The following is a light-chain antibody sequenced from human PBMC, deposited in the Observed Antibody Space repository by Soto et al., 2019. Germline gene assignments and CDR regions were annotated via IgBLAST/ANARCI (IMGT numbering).Light chain of an antibody. CDR3: QQLNTYPLT. Sequence: DIQLTQSPSFLSESVRDRVTITCRASQDIGPSLAWYQKRPGKAPKVLITAASTSQSEVPPRFSGSGSGTEFTLTISSLQPEDLATYYCQQLNTYPLTFGGGTKVEI. V-gene: IGKV1-9*01. CDR1: QDIGPS. J-gene: IGKJ4*01. CDR2: AAS.